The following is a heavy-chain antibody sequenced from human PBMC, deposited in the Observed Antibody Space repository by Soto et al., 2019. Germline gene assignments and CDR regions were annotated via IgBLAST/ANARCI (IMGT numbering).Heavy chain of an antibody. D-gene: IGHD6-13*01. CDR3: ARSIAAAVHFDP. Sequence: QVQLVQSGAEVKKPGASVKVSCKASGYTFTSYGISWVRQAPGQGLEWMGWISAYTGNTNYAQKLQGRVTMTTDTSTSTAGMELRRLRSDETGVGYGARSIAAAVHFDPWGKGTQVTVSP. V-gene: IGHV1-18*01. J-gene: IGHJ5*02. CDR2: ISAYTGNT. CDR1: GYTFTSYG.